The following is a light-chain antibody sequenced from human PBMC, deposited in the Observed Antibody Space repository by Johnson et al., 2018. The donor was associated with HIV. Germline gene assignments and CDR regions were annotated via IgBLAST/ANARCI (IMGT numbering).Light chain of an antibody. CDR3: GTWDSSLSQGV. V-gene: IGLV1-51*02. CDR1: SSNIGNNY. Sequence: QSVLTQPPSVSAAPGQKVTISCSGSSSNIGNNYVSWYQQLPGTAPKLLIYESNKRPSGIPDRFSGSKSGTSATLGITGLQTGDEADYYCGTWDSSLSQGVFGTGTKVTVL. CDR2: ESN. J-gene: IGLJ1*01.